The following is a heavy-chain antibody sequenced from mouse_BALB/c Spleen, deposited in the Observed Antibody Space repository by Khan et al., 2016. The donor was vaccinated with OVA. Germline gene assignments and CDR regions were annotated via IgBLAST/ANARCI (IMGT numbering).Heavy chain of an antibody. J-gene: IGHJ4*01. V-gene: IGHV2-6-7*01. CDR1: GFSLTGYG. CDR2: LWGDGST. D-gene: IGHD2-10*01. Sequence: QVRLQQSGPGLVAPSQSLSITCTVSGFSLTGYGVNWVRQPPGKGLEWLGMLWGDGSTDYNSALKSRLSITKDNSKSQVFLKMNSLQTDDTARYYCARAYYANYREAMDYWGQGNSVTVSS. CDR3: ARAYYANYREAMDY.